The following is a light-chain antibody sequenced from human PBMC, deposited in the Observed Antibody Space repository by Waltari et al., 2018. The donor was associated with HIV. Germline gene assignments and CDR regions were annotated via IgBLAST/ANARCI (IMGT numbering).Light chain of an antibody. Sequence: QSALTQPASASGSPGQSITISCTGTSSDVGGYNYVPWYQQYPGKPPKLMIYDVTDRPSGVSNRFSGSKSGNTASLTISGLQAEDEADYYCTSYTSNTAWVFGGGTKVTVL. CDR1: SSDVGGYNY. CDR2: DVT. CDR3: TSYTSNTAWV. V-gene: IGLV2-14*01. J-gene: IGLJ3*02.